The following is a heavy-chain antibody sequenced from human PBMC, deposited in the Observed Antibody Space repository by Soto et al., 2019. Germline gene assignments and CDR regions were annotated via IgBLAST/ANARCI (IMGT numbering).Heavy chain of an antibody. CDR2: INAGNGNT. CDR3: ARKRDGRLQDTNDAFDI. Sequence: ASVKVSCHASGYTFTSYAMHWVRQAPGQRLEWMGWINAGNGNTKYSQKFQGRVTITRDTSASTAYMELSSLRSEDTAVYYCARKRDGRLQDTNDAFDIWGQGTMVTVSS. V-gene: IGHV1-3*01. D-gene: IGHD4-4*01. J-gene: IGHJ3*02. CDR1: GYTFTSYA.